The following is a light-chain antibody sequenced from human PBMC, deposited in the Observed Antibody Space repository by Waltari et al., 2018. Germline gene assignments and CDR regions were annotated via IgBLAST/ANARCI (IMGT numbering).Light chain of an antibody. CDR2: GAS. Sequence: EIVMTQSPATLSVSPGERATLACRASQRVSSNLAWYQQKPGQAPRLLIYGASTRATGIPARFSGSGSGTEFTLTISSLQSEDFAFYYCQQYNNWPRGTFGQGTKLEIK. CDR3: QQYNNWPRGT. J-gene: IGKJ2*01. CDR1: QRVSSN. V-gene: IGKV3-15*01.